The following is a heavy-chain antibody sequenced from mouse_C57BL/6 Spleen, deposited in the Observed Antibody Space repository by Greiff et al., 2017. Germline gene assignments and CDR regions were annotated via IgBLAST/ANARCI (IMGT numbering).Heavy chain of an antibody. Sequence: EVKVVESGGGLVQSGRSLRLSCATSGFTFSDFYMEWVRQAPGKGLEWIAASRNKANDYTTEYSASVKGRFIVSRDTSQSILYLQMNALRAEDTAIYYCARGRPMDYWGQGTSVTVSS. CDR2: SRNKANDYTT. V-gene: IGHV7-1*01. CDR1: GFTFSDFY. J-gene: IGHJ4*01. CDR3: ARGRPMDY.